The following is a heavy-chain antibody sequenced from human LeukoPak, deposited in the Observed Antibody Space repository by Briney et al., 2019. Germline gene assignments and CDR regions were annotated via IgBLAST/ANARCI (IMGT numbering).Heavy chain of an antibody. CDR2: IYTSGST. V-gene: IGHV4-4*07. CDR1: GGSISSYY. D-gene: IGHD3-3*01. CDR3: ARLTIFGVGSFGLSYGMDV. Sequence: PSETLSLTCTVSGGSISSYYWSWIRQPAGKGLEWIGRIYTSGSTSYNPSLKSRVTMSVDTSKNQFSLKLSSVTAADTAVYYCARLTIFGVGSFGLSYGMDVWGQGTTVTVSS. J-gene: IGHJ6*02.